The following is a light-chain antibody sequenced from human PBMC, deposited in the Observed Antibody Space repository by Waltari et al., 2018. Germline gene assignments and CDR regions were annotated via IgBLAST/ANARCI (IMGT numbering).Light chain of an antibody. Sequence: SCRARRGVRGSVAWYQQKPGQPPRLLIYAASNRATGIPDRFSGSGSGTDFSLTISRLEPEDFAVYYCQHYVSLPATFGQGTKVEIK. V-gene: IGKV3-20*01. CDR3: QHYVSLPAT. CDR2: AAS. J-gene: IGKJ1*01. CDR1: RGVRGS.